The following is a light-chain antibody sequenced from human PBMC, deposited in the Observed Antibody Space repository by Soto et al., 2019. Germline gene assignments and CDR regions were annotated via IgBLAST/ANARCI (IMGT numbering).Light chain of an antibody. CDR3: SSYTSSSTLL. CDR1: SSDVGGYNY. Sequence: QSVLTQPASLCGSPGQSITISCTGTSSDVGGYNYVSWYQQHPGKAPKLMIYDVSNRPSGVSNRFSGSKSGNTASLTISGLQAEDEADYYCSSYTSSSTLLFGTGTKVTVL. CDR2: DVS. J-gene: IGLJ1*01. V-gene: IGLV2-14*01.